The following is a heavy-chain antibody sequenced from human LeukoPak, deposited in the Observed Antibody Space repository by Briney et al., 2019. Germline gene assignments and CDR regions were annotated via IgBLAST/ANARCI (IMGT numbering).Heavy chain of an antibody. Sequence: PGGSLRLSCAASGFTFSSYAMSWVRQAPGKGLEWVSAISGSGGSTYYADSVEGRFTISRDNSKNTLYLQMNSLRAEDTAVYYCAKAPAGYSSGWFTYYFDYWGQGTLVTVSS. V-gene: IGHV3-23*01. J-gene: IGHJ4*02. CDR3: AKAPAGYSSGWFTYYFDY. CDR1: GFTFSSYA. D-gene: IGHD6-19*01. CDR2: ISGSGGST.